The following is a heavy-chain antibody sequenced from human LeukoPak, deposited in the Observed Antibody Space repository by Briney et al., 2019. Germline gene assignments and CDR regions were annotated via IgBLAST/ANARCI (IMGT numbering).Heavy chain of an antibody. V-gene: IGHV7-4-1*02. CDR3: ARDPYTSSSWYRGRANNWFDP. CDR2: INTNTGNP. CDR1: GYTFTTYP. J-gene: IGHJ5*02. Sequence: ASVKVSCKASGYTFTTYPMNWVRQAPGQGLEWMGWINTNTGNPTYAQGFTGRFVFSLDTSVSTAYLQISRLKADDTAVYYCARDPYTSSSWYRGRANNWFDPWGQGTLVTVSS. D-gene: IGHD6-13*01.